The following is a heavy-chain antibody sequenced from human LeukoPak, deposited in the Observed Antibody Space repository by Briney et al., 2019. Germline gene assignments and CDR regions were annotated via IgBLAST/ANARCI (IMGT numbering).Heavy chain of an antibody. D-gene: IGHD6-19*01. CDR1: GFTFSSYG. Sequence: GGSLRLSCAAPGFTFSSYGMHWVRQAPGKGLEWVAFIRYDGSNKYYADSVKGRFTISRDNSKNTLYLQMNSLRAEDTAVYYCAKGPGGGAVATEVWGQGTLVTVSS. V-gene: IGHV3-30*02. CDR3: AKGPGGGAVATEV. J-gene: IGHJ4*02. CDR2: IRYDGSNK.